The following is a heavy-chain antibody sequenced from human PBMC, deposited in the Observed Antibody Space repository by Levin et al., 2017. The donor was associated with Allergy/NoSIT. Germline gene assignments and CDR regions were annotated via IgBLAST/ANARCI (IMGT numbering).Heavy chain of an antibody. CDR2: IRDKANAYAT. CDR3: TRQVDYLFDY. J-gene: IGHJ4*02. CDR1: GFTFSGSA. V-gene: IGHV3-73*01. Sequence: GGSLRLSCAASGFTFSGSAVHWVRQTSEKGLEWVGRIRDKANAYATLYAASVKGRFTFSRDDSKNTASLQMNSLKPEDTAVYYCTRQVDYLFDYWGQGSLVTVSS. D-gene: IGHD3/OR15-3a*01.